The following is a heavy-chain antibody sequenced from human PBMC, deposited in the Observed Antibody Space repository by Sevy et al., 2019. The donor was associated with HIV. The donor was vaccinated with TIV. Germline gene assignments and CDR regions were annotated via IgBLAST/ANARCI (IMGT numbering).Heavy chain of an antibody. D-gene: IGHD4-17*01. J-gene: IGHJ4*02. CDR2: IRSEVYGGTT. CDR1: GFTFGEYS. CDR3: TRGRRVYADYGVDY. Sequence: GGSLRLSCTASGFTFGEYSMSWFRQAPGKGLEWVSFIRSEVYGGTTEYAASVKGRFTTSRDDSKSIAYLQMSSLKTEDTAVYYCTRGRRVYADYGVDYWSQGTLVTVSS. V-gene: IGHV3-49*03.